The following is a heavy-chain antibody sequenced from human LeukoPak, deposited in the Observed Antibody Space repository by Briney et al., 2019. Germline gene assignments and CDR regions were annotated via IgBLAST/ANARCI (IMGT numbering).Heavy chain of an antibody. CDR2: IWSDKSNR. Sequence: PGGSLRLSCAASGFIFNHHAMHWVRQAPGKGLEWVAVIWSDKSNRFYADSVRGRFTISRDDSRKTVYLQMERMTAEDTAIYYCAKYAQRGFDYSNSLEYWGQGALVTVAS. CDR1: GFIFNHHA. J-gene: IGHJ4*02. D-gene: IGHD4-11*01. V-gene: IGHV3-33*06. CDR3: AKYAQRGFDYSNSLEY.